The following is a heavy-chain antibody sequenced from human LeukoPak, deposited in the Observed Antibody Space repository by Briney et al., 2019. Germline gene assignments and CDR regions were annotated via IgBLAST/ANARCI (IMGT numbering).Heavy chain of an antibody. J-gene: IGHJ4*02. CDR1: GFTFSSYS. CDR3: ARDRPAAYYYGSGDFDY. D-gene: IGHD3-10*01. Sequence: GGSLRLSCAASGFTFSSYSMNWVRQAPGKGLEWVSSISSSSSYIYYADSVKGRFTISRDNAKNSLYLQMNSLRAEDTAVYYCARDRPAAYYYGSGDFDYWGQGTLVTVSS. V-gene: IGHV3-21*01. CDR2: ISSSSSYI.